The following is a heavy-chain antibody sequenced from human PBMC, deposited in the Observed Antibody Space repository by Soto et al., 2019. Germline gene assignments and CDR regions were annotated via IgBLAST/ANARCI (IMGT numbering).Heavy chain of an antibody. J-gene: IGHJ6*03. CDR3: AGYGSGSYPDSYYYYYYYMDV. CDR2: IYSGGST. Sequence: GGSRRLSCAASGFTFSSYWMSWVRQAPGKGLEWVSVIYSGGSTYYADSVKGRFTISRHNSKNTLYLQMNSLRAEDTAVYYCAGYGSGSYPDSYYYYYYYMDVWGKGTTVTGSS. V-gene: IGHV3-53*04. D-gene: IGHD3-10*01. CDR1: GFTFSSYW.